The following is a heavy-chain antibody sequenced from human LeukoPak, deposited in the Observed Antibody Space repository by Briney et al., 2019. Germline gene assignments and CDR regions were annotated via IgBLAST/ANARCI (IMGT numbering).Heavy chain of an antibody. J-gene: IGHJ3*02. CDR2: IYTSGST. CDR3: SRGIITMIVDDAFDI. Sequence: SQTLSLTCTVSGGSISSGSYYWRWIRQPAGKGLEWIGRIYTSGSTNYNPSLKSRVTISVDTSKNQFSLKLSSVTAADTAVYYCSRGIITMIVDDAFDIWGQGTMVTVSS. V-gene: IGHV4-61*02. D-gene: IGHD3-22*01. CDR1: GGSISSGSYY.